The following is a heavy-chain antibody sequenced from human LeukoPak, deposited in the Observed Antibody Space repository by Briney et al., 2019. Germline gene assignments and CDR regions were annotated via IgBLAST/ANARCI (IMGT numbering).Heavy chain of an antibody. D-gene: IGHD3-10*01. Sequence: PGGSLRLSCAASGFTFSSYAMSWVRQAPGKGLEWVSLIYADGTTHYADSVKGRFTTSRDNSKNTVYLQMNSVRPEDTAVYYCARDRAGTQAWVEFDPWGQGTLVTVSS. CDR2: IYADGTT. J-gene: IGHJ5*02. CDR3: ARDRAGTQAWVEFDP. CDR1: GFTFSSYA. V-gene: IGHV3-66*02.